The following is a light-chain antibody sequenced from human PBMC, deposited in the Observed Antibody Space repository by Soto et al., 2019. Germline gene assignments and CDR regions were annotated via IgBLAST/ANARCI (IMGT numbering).Light chain of an antibody. J-gene: IGKJ1*01. CDR1: QSVSSN. CDR2: GAS. CDR3: QQYNNRRT. Sequence: EIVMTQSPATLSVSPGERATLSCRASQSVSSNLAWYQQKPGQAPRLLIYGASTRATGIPARFSGSGSGTEFNLTISSLQSEDFAVYYCQQYNNRRTFGQGTKVEIK. V-gene: IGKV3-15*01.